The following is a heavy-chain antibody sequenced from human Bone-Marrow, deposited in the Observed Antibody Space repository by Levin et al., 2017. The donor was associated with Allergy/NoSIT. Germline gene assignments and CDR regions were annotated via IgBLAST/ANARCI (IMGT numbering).Heavy chain of an antibody. V-gene: IGHV3-23*01. D-gene: IGHD2-15*01. CDR3: AKDYGNCSSGRCYSVPIDY. CDR1: GFTFSSYA. Sequence: GGSLRLSCAASGFTFSSYAMSWVRQTPGKGLEWVSSFTDHGVTYYADSVEGRFTISRDNSKSTLYLQMDSLRVDDTAVYYCAKDYGNCSSGRCYSVPIDYWGQGTLVTVSS. J-gene: IGHJ4*02. CDR2: FTDHGVT.